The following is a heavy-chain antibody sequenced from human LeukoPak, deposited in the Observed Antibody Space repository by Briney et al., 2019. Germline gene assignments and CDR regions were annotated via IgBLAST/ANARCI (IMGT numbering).Heavy chain of an antibody. CDR2: ISSSSSYI. V-gene: IGHV3-21*01. J-gene: IGHJ4*02. CDR3: ARGPVGATSRNYFDY. CDR1: GFTFSSYS. Sequence: GGSLRLSCAASGFTFSSYSMNWVRQAPGKGLKWVSSISSSSSYIYYADSVKGRFTISRDNAENSLYLQMNSLRAEDTAVYYCARGPVGATSRNYFDYWGQGTLVTVSS. D-gene: IGHD1-26*01.